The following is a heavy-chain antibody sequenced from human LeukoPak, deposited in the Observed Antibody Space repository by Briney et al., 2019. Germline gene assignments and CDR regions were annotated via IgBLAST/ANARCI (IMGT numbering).Heavy chain of an antibody. Sequence: ASVKVSCKASGYTFTSYDINWVRQATGQGLEWMGWMNPNSGNTGYAQKFQGRVTMTRNTSISTAYMELSSLRSEDTAVYYCAVGGLPHYYYDVPIAWYFDYWGQGTLVTVSS. CDR3: AVGGLPHYYYDVPIAWYFDY. J-gene: IGHJ4*02. CDR2: MNPNSGNT. D-gene: IGHD3-22*01. V-gene: IGHV1-8*01. CDR1: GYTFTSYD.